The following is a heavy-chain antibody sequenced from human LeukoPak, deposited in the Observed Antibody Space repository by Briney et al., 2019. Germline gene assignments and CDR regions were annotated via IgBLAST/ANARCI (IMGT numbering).Heavy chain of an antibody. CDR1: GVSFSGYY. D-gene: IGHD3-10*01. CDR2: INHSGST. V-gene: IGHV4-34*01. Sequence: PSETPSLTCAVYGVSFSGYYWSWIRQPPGKGLEWIWEINHSGSTNYNQSLKIRVTISVDTSKNQFSLKLSSVTAADTAVYYCARGGAYYYGSGSYSTRFDYWGQGTLVTVSS. CDR3: ARGGAYYYGSGSYSTRFDY. J-gene: IGHJ4*02.